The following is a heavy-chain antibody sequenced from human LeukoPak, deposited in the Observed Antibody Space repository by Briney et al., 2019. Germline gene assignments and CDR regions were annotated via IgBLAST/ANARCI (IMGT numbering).Heavy chain of an antibody. Sequence: GGSLRLSCAASGFTVSSNYMSWVRQAPGKGLEWVSVIYSGGSTYYADSVKGRFTISRDNSKNTLYLQMNSLRAEDTAVYYCARDSRYGSGSSYNVYYYYGMDVWGQGTAVAVSS. J-gene: IGHJ6*02. D-gene: IGHD3-10*01. V-gene: IGHV3-66*01. CDR3: ARDSRYGSGSSYNVYYYYGMDV. CDR2: IYSGGST. CDR1: GFTVSSNY.